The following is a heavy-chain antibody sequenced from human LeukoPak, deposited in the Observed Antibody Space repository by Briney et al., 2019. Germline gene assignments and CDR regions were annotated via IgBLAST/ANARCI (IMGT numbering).Heavy chain of an antibody. Sequence: SGGSLRLSCAASGFTFSYYYMSGVRQAPGKGLEWVAFISYDGSKENYADAVKGRFTISRDNSKSTMYLQMNSLRTEDTALYYCVKKGFASGNDHWFDPRGQGTLVTVSS. CDR2: ISYDGSKE. D-gene: IGHD3-10*01. CDR3: VKKGFASGNDHWFDP. V-gene: IGHV3-30*18. J-gene: IGHJ5*02. CDR1: GFTFSYYY.